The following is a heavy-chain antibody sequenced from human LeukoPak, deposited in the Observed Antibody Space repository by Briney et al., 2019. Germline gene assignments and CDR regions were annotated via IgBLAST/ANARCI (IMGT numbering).Heavy chain of an antibody. D-gene: IGHD4/OR15-4a*01. V-gene: IGHV4-59*12. J-gene: IGHJ5*02. CDR1: SGSIRSYY. CDR2: TYGSGST. Sequence: PSETLSLTCTVSSGSIRSYYWSWIRQPPGKGLEWIGYTYGSGSTNFNPSLKSRVTMSVDTSKNQISLKLSFVTAADTAMYYCARSTMVNTATGWFDPWGQGTLVTVSS. CDR3: ARSTMVNTATGWFDP.